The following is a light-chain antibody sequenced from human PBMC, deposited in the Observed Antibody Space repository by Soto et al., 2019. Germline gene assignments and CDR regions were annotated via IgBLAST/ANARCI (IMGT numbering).Light chain of an antibody. CDR2: GAS. Sequence: EIVLTQSPATLSLSPGERATLSCRASQSVSSSYLAWYQKKPGQAPRLLIYGASTRATAIPDRFSGSGSGTDSTLTITRLEPEDFTVYYCQQYNNWPLTFGGGTKVDIK. CDR1: QSVSSSY. CDR3: QQYNNWPLT. V-gene: IGKV3-20*01. J-gene: IGKJ4*01.